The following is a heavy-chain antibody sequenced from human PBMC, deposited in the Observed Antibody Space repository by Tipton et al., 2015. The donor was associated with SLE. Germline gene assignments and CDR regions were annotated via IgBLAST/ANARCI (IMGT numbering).Heavy chain of an antibody. V-gene: IGHV4-34*01. Sequence: TLSLTCAVYGGSFSGYYWSWIRQPPGKGLEWIGEINHSGSTNYNPSLKSRVTISVDTSKNQFSLKLSSVTAADTAVYYCARQDYLFDYWGQGTLVTVSS. CDR2: INHSGST. CDR3: ARQDYLFDY. D-gene: IGHD4-11*01. CDR1: GGSFSGYY. J-gene: IGHJ4*02.